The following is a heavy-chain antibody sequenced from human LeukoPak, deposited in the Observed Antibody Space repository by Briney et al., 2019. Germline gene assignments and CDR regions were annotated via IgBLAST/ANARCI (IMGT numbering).Heavy chain of an antibody. D-gene: IGHD3-9*01. CDR1: GFTFSSYS. Sequence: GGSLRLSCAASGFTFSSYSMNWVRQAPGKGLEWVAVISYDGSNKYYADSVKGRFTISRDNSKNTLYLQMNSLRAEDTAVYYCARPHRPWTHDWLLDYWGQGTLVTVSS. J-gene: IGHJ4*02. CDR2: ISYDGSNK. V-gene: IGHV3-30*03. CDR3: ARPHRPWTHDWLLDY.